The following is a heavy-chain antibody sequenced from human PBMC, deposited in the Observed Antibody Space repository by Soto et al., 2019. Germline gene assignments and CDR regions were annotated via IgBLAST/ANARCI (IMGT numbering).Heavy chain of an antibody. CDR2: IYYSGST. CDR1: GGSISSGGYY. CDR3: ARASGRFPPYFDY. J-gene: IGHJ4*02. V-gene: IGHV4-31*03. Sequence: PSETLSLTCTVSGGSISSGGYYWSWIRQHPGKGLEWIGYIYYSGSTYYNPSLKRRVTISVDTSKNQFSLKLSSVTAADTAVYYCARASGRFPPYFDYWGQGTLVTVSS. D-gene: IGHD2-15*01.